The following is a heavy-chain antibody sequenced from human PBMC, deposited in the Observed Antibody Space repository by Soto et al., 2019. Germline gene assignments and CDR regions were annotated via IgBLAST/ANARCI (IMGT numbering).Heavy chain of an antibody. Sequence: QVQLVQSGAEVKQPGASAKVSCKASGYTFTNYGISWVRQAPGQGLEWMGWINAYNGNTNYARKLQGRRTMTTDTSTSTDYMELRSLTSDDTAVYYCARDPVAGTYVDYWCQGNLVSVSS. CDR3: ARDPVAGTYVDY. V-gene: IGHV1-18*01. D-gene: IGHD6-19*01. CDR2: INAYNGNT. CDR1: GYTFTNYG. J-gene: IGHJ4*02.